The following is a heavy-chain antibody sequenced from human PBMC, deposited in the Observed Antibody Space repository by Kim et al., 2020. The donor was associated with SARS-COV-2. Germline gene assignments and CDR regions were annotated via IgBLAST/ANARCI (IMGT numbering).Heavy chain of an antibody. V-gene: IGHV3-7*01. CDR2: INDDGSGR. CDR3: ASLHYYGMNF. D-gene: IGHD4-4*01. Sequence: GGSLRLSCATSGLPFSIQWMSWVRQAPGKGLEWVANINDDGSGRYYLDSVEGRFTVSRDNDKHSVYLQMNTLRAEDTAMYYCASLHYYGMNFWGPGTTV. J-gene: IGHJ6*02. CDR1: GLPFSIQW.